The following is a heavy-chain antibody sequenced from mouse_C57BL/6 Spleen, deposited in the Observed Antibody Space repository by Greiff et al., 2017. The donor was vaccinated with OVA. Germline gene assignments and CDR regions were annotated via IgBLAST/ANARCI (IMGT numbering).Heavy chain of an antibody. CDR3: ARGSIYYGNYGFAY. J-gene: IGHJ3*01. Sequence: ESGPGLVKPSQSLSLTCSVTGYSITSGYYWNWIRQFPGNKLEWMGYISYDGSNNYNPSLKNRISITRDTSKNQFFLKLNSVTTEDTATYYCARGSIYYGNYGFAYWGQGTLVTVSA. CDR2: ISYDGSN. V-gene: IGHV3-6*01. D-gene: IGHD2-1*01. CDR1: GYSITSGYY.